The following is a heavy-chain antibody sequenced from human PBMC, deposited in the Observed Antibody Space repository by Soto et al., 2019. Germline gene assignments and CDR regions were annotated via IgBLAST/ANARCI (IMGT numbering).Heavy chain of an antibody. V-gene: IGHV3-21*01. J-gene: IGHJ6*02. D-gene: IGHD3-22*01. CDR1: GFTFSSYS. CDR3: ARSAMIVEYGMDV. CDR2: ISSSSSYI. Sequence: GSLRLSCAASGFTFSSYSMNWVRQAPGKGLEWVSSISSSSSYIYYADSMKGRFTISRDNAKNSLYLQMNSLRAEDTAVYYCARSAMIVEYGMDVWGQGTTVTVSS.